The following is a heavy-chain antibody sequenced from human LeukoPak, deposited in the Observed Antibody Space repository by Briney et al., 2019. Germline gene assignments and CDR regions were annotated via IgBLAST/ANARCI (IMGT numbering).Heavy chain of an antibody. D-gene: IGHD6-25*01. Sequence: GRCLRPACAASGFSFSSYGMHCVSHAPGNGLEWVAFILYDVSNKYYAEYVKGRFTNSRDNSKNTQYLQMNSMRAEDTAVYYCAKDGRGVRTMAATYYYYYGRDVWGQGTTVTVSS. CDR1: GFSFSSYG. V-gene: IGHV3-30*02. J-gene: IGHJ6*01. CDR3: AKDGRGVRTMAATYYYYYGRDV. CDR2: ILYDVSNK.